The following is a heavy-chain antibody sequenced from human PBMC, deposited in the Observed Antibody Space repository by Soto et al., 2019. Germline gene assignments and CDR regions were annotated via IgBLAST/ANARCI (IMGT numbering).Heavy chain of an antibody. CDR3: AGEDRLSAVVTAIDY. CDR1: GFTFSDYY. V-gene: IGHV3-11*01. CDR2: ISSSGSTI. J-gene: IGHJ4*02. D-gene: IGHD2-21*02. Sequence: GGSLRLSCAASGFTFSDYYMSWIRQAPGKGLEWVSYISSSGSTIYYAASVKGRFTISRDNAKNSLYLQINSLRAEDTAVYYGAGEDRLSAVVTAIDYWGQGTLVTVSS.